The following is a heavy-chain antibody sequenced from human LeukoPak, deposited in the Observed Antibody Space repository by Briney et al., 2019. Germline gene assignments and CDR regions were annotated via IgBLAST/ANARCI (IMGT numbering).Heavy chain of an antibody. CDR1: VFTFSSYS. V-gene: IGHV3-21*01. J-gene: IGHJ5*02. CDR2: ISSSSSYI. D-gene: IGHD5-12*01. Sequence: GWALRLSCAASVFTFSSYSMNWVRQAPGKGREWVSSISSSSSYIYYADSVKGRFTISRDNAKNSLYLQMNSLRAEDTAVYYCARGIVATIGSWFDPWGQGTLVTVSS. CDR3: ARGIVATIGSWFDP.